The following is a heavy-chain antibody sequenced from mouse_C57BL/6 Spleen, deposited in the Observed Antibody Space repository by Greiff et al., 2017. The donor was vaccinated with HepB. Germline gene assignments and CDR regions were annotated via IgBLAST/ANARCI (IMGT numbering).Heavy chain of an antibody. J-gene: IGHJ3*01. CDR2: INPNNGGT. CDR1: GYTFTDYN. V-gene: IGHV1-18*01. Sequence: EVQLQQSGPELVKPGASVKIPCKASGYTFTDYNMDWVKQSHGKSLEWIGDINPNNGGTIYNQKFKGKATLTVDKSSSTAYMELRSLTSEDTAVYDCSRSRDWDEGFAYWGQGTLVTVSA. CDR3: SRSRDWDEGFAY. D-gene: IGHD4-1*01.